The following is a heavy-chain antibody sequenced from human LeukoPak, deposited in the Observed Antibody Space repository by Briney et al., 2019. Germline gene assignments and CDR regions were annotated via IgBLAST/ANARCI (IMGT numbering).Heavy chain of an antibody. CDR3: ARDRGYYDPDAFDI. Sequence: PGGSLRLSCAASGFTFSNSAMSWVRQAPGKGLEWVSAISGSGGSTYYADSVKGRFTISRDNAKNSLYLQMNSLRAEDTAVYYCARDRGYYDPDAFDIWGQGTMVTVSS. D-gene: IGHD3-22*01. CDR2: ISGSGGST. CDR1: GFTFSNSA. J-gene: IGHJ3*02. V-gene: IGHV3-23*01.